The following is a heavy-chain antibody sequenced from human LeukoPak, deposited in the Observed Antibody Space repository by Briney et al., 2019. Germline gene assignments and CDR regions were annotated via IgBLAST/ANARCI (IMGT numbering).Heavy chain of an antibody. D-gene: IGHD6-19*01. V-gene: IGHV4-4*09. Sequence: PSETLSLTCTVSGGSISSYYGTWIRQPPGKGLEWIGYIYTSGSTNYNPSLKSRVTISVDTSKNQFSLKLSSVTAPDTAVYYCARSGGWQSPSDYWGHGTLVTVSS. CDR1: GGSISSYY. CDR3: ARSGGWQSPSDY. CDR2: IYTSGST. J-gene: IGHJ4*01.